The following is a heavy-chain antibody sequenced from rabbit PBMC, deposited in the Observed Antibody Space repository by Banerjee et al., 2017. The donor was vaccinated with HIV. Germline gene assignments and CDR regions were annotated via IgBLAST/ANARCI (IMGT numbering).Heavy chain of an antibody. CDR1: GFDFSSSYW. CDR3: TRGLVAGVLSL. V-gene: IGHV1S47*01. D-gene: IGHD4-1*01. CDR2: IYPPAGAA. Sequence: QEQLVESGGGLVQPGGSLKLSCKASGFDFSSSYWMCWVRQSPGKGLELIACIYPPAGAADYATWVHGRFTISLDNAQNTVSLQMTSLTAADTATYFCTRGLVAGVLSLWGQGTLVTV. J-gene: IGHJ3*01.